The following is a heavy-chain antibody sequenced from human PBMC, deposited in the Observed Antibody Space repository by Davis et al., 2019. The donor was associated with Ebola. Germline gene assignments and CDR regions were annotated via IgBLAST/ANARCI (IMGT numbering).Heavy chain of an antibody. Sequence: GSLRLSCAASGFTFSSYSMNWVRQAPGKGLEWVSSISSSSSYIYYADSVKGRFTISRDNAKNSLYLQMNSLRAEDTAVYYCARAEAYSSSWYTDYYGMDVWGQGTTVTVSS. CDR1: GFTFSSYS. CDR3: ARAEAYSSSWYTDYYGMDV. J-gene: IGHJ6*02. CDR2: ISSSSSYI. D-gene: IGHD6-13*01. V-gene: IGHV3-21*01.